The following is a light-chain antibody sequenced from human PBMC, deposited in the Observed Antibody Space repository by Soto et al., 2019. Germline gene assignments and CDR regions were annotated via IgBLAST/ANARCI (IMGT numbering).Light chain of an antibody. Sequence: EIVLTQSPGTLSLSPGGRATLSCRASQSLSSNYLAWYQHKPGQAPRLLIYGASSRATGIPDRFSGSGSGTDFTLTISRLEPEDFAVYYCQQYGSSPATFGQGTKVDIK. V-gene: IGKV3-20*01. J-gene: IGKJ1*01. CDR3: QQYGSSPAT. CDR1: QSLSSNY. CDR2: GAS.